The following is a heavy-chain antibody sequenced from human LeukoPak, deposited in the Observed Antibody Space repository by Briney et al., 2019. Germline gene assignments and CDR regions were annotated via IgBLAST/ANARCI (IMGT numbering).Heavy chain of an antibody. V-gene: IGHV1-69*05. CDR3: ARAMDYGTYNWFDP. Sequence: SVKVSCKASGGTFSSYAISWVRQAPGRGLEWMGGIIPIFGTANYAQKFQGRVTITTDESTSTAYMELSSLRSEDTAVYYCARAMDYGTYNWFDPWGQGTLVTVSS. CDR1: GGTFSSYA. CDR2: IIPIFGTA. D-gene: IGHD4-17*01. J-gene: IGHJ5*02.